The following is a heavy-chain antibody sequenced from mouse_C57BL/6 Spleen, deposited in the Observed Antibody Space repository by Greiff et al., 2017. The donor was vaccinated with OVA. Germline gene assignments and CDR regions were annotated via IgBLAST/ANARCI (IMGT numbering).Heavy chain of an antibody. V-gene: IGHV14-4*01. J-gene: IGHJ2*01. D-gene: IGHD1-1*02. CDR2: IDPENGDT. CDR1: GFNIKDDY. Sequence: EVQLQQSGAELVRPGASVKLSCTASGFNIKDDYMHWVKQRPEQGLEWIGWIDPENGDTEYASKFQGKATITADTSSNTAYLQLSSLTSEDTAVYYCTTCGKGYWGQGTTLTVSS. CDR3: TTCGKGY.